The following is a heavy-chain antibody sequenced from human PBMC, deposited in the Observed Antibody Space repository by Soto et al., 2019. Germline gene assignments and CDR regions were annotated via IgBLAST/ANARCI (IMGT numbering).Heavy chain of an antibody. D-gene: IGHD5-18*01. CDR1: GGSISSTPSY. CDR3: ARPRHHTAMVFDY. J-gene: IGHJ4*01. CDR2: TYFGGST. Sequence: TSETLSLTCTVSGGSISSTPSYWAWIRQPPGKGLEWVGSTYFGGSTYYNPSLKSRVSISVDTSKNQISLKVSPATATDTAVYFCARPRHHTAMVFDYWGQGTLVPVSS. V-gene: IGHV4-39*01.